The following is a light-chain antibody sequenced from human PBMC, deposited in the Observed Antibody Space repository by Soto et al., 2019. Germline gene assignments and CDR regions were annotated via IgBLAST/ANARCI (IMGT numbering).Light chain of an antibody. V-gene: IGKV3-20*01. CDR1: QNIRGNE. CDR3: QDYCTSHPWT. CDR2: GGS. J-gene: IGKJ1*01. Sequence: EVVLTQSPGALSLSPGEGVTLSCRASQNIRGNELAWYRQKRGQAPRLLMYGGSTRADGIPDRFSGRGTGTNCTITISRLEPEDSSVYYCQDYCTSHPWTVGQGTKLEIK.